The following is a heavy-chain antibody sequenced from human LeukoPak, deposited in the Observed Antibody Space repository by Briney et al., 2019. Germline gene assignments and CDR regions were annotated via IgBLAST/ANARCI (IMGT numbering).Heavy chain of an antibody. V-gene: IGHV1-18*04. CDR3: ARSAFPPIFGFDY. J-gene: IGHJ4*02. Sequence: ASVKVSCKASGYTFTGYYMHWVRQAPGQGLEWMGWISAYNGSTNYAQKLQGRVTMTTDTSTSTAYMELRSLRSDDTAVYYCARSAFPPIFGFDYWGQGTLVTVSS. CDR1: GYTFTGYY. D-gene: IGHD2-21*01. CDR2: ISAYNGST.